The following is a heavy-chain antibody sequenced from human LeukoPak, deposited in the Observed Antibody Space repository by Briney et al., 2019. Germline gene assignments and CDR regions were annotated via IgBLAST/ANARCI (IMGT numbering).Heavy chain of an antibody. CDR1: GGSISSYY. CDR2: IYYSGST. V-gene: IGHV4-59*01. J-gene: IGHJ3*02. D-gene: IGHD3-10*01. Sequence: TSETLSLTCTVSGGSISSYYWSWIRQPPGRGLEWIGYIYYSGSTNYNPSLKSRVTISVDTSKNQFSLKLSSVTAADTAVYYCARDAHYGSGHDAFDIWGQGTMVTVSS. CDR3: ARDAHYGSGHDAFDI.